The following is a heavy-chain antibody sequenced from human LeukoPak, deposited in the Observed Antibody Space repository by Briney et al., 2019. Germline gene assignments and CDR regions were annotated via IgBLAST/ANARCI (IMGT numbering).Heavy chain of an antibody. CDR3: AKAPGDCTNGVCYNMEDY. J-gene: IGHJ4*02. CDR2: ISYDGSNK. Sequence: GRSLRLSCAASGFTFSSYGMHWVRQAPGKGLEWVAVISYDGSNKYYADSVKGRFTISRDNSKNTLYLQMNSLRAEDTAVYYCAKAPGDCTNGVCYNMEDYWGQGTLVTVSP. V-gene: IGHV3-30*18. CDR1: GFTFSSYG. D-gene: IGHD2-8*01.